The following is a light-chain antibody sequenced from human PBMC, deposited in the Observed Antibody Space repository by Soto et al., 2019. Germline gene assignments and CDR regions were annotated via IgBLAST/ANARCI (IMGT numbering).Light chain of an antibody. Sequence: ETVLTQSPATLSLSPGERATLSCRASQSVSSDLAWFQQKPGQAPRLLIYDASNRATGIPARFSGSGSGTDFTLTISSLEPEDFAVYYCQQRSNLITFGQGTRLEIK. CDR1: QSVSSD. J-gene: IGKJ5*01. CDR3: QQRSNLIT. V-gene: IGKV3-11*01. CDR2: DAS.